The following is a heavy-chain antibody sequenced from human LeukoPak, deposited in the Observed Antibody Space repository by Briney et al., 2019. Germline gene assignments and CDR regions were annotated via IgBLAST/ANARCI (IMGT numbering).Heavy chain of an antibody. D-gene: IGHD3-3*01. CDR2: INPSGGST. Sequence: ASVKVSCKASGYTFTSYYMHWVRQAPGQGLEWMGIINPSGGSTSYAQKFQGRVTMTRNTSISTAYMELSSLRSKDTAVYYCARDSSYDFWSGYFIQKGYYYYYGMDVWGQGTTVTVSS. J-gene: IGHJ6*02. V-gene: IGHV1-46*01. CDR3: ARDSSYDFWSGYFIQKGYYYYYGMDV. CDR1: GYTFTSYY.